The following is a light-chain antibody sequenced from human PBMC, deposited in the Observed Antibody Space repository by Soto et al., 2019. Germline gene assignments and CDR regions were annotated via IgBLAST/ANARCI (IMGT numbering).Light chain of an antibody. V-gene: IGKV3-15*01. Sequence: EIVMTQSPATLSVSPGERATLSCRASQSVSSNLAWYQQKPGQAPRRLIYGASTRATGIPARFSGSGSGTEFTLTISSLQSEDFAVYYCQQYNNWPLSYTFGQGNKLEIK. CDR3: QQYNNWPLSYT. J-gene: IGKJ2*01. CDR1: QSVSSN. CDR2: GAS.